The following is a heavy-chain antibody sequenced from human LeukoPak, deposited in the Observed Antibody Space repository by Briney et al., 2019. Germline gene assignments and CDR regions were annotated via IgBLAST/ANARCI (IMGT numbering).Heavy chain of an antibody. V-gene: IGHV4-34*01. D-gene: IGHD3-16*01. Sequence: SSETLSLTCAVYGGSFSGYYWSWIGQPPGKGLEWIGKINHSGSTNYNPSLKSRVTISVDTSKNQFSLKLSSVTAADTAVYYCARTDYVWGSSLDYWGQGTLVTVSS. J-gene: IGHJ4*02. CDR2: INHSGST. CDR1: GGSFSGYY. CDR3: ARTDYVWGSSLDY.